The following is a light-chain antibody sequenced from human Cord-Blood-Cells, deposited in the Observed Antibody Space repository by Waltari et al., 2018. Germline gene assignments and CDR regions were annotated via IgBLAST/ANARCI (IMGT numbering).Light chain of an antibody. Sequence: QSALTQPPSASGSPGQSVTISCTGTSSDVGGYNYVSWYQQHPGKAPKLMIYEVSKRPSGDPDRFSGSKSGNTASLTVSGLQAEDEADYYCSSYAGSNNFGVFGTGTKVTVL. CDR3: SSYAGSNNFGV. J-gene: IGLJ1*01. CDR1: SSDVGGYNY. CDR2: EVS. V-gene: IGLV2-8*01.